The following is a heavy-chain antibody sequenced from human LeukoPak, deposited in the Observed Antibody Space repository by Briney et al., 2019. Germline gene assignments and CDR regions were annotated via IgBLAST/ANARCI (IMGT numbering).Heavy chain of an antibody. Sequence: SETLSLTCTISSGSISSSSYYWGWIRQPPGKGLEWIADIYYSGSTYYNPSLKSRVSISIDTSNNHFSLRLSSVTAADTALYYCARRGYYDSTGYLVWGQGTLVPVSS. D-gene: IGHD3-22*01. J-gene: IGHJ1*01. CDR3: ARRGYYDSTGYLV. V-gene: IGHV4-39*02. CDR1: SGSISSSSYY. CDR2: IYYSGST.